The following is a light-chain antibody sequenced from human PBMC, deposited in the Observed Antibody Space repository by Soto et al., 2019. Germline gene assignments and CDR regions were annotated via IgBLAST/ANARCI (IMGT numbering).Light chain of an antibody. J-gene: IGLJ1*01. CDR2: DVT. V-gene: IGLV2-14*01. CDR1: NSDVGGYNF. Sequence: QSALTQPAFVSGSPGXXXTISCTGTNSDVGGYNFVSWYQQHPGKVPKLMIYDVTNRPSGVSNRFSGSKSGNPASLTISGLQAEDEADYYCSSYTSSSTLVFGTGTKVTVL. CDR3: SSYTSSSTLV.